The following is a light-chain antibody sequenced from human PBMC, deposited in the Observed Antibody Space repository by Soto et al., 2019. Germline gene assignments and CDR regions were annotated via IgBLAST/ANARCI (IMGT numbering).Light chain of an antibody. CDR3: TSFTSTDTWV. J-gene: IGLJ3*02. CDR1: SSDVGGYNR. CDR2: EVS. V-gene: IGLV2-14*01. Sequence: QSALTQPASVSGSPGQSITISCTGTSSDVGGYNRVSWCQQHPGKAPKLMIYEVSNRPSGVSNRFSGSRSGNTASLTISGLQAEDEADYYCTSFTSTDTWVFGGGTKVTVL.